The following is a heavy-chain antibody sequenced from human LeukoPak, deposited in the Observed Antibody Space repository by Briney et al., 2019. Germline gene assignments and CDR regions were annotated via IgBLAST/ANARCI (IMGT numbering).Heavy chain of an antibody. J-gene: IGHJ4*02. Sequence: ASVKVSCKASGYTFTGYYMHWVRQAPGQGLEWMGWINPNSGGTNYAQKFQGRVTMTRDTSISTAYMELSRLRSDDTAVYYCARDPSRRDVRGVIRNDYWGQGTLITVSS. CDR1: GYTFTGYY. D-gene: IGHD3-10*01. CDR3: ARDPSRRDVRGVIRNDY. V-gene: IGHV1-2*02. CDR2: INPNSGGT.